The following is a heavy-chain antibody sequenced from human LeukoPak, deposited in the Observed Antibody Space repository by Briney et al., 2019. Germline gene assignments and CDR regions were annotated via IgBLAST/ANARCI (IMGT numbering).Heavy chain of an antibody. Sequence: SETLSLTCDVYGGSFSGYYWSWIRQPPGKGLEWIGEINHSGSTNYNPSLKSRVTISVDTSKNQFSLKLSSVTAADTAVYYCAREVTAMVTSWGQGTLVTVSS. CDR1: GGSFSGYY. CDR2: INHSGST. D-gene: IGHD5-18*01. V-gene: IGHV4-34*01. CDR3: AREVTAMVTS. J-gene: IGHJ5*02.